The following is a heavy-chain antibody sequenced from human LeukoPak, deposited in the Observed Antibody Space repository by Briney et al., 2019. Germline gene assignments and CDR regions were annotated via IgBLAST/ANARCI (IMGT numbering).Heavy chain of an antibody. J-gene: IGHJ4*02. CDR3: ASRYSTGLHFDF. CDR2: IYYSGTT. V-gene: IGHV4-34*01. CDR1: GGSFSGYY. D-gene: IGHD2-8*02. Sequence: SETLSLTCAVYGGSFSGYYWGWIRQPPGKGLEWIGTIYYSGTTYYNPSLKSRVAISVDTSRNQFSLRLNSITAADTAVYYCASRYSTGLHFDFWGQGTLVPVSS.